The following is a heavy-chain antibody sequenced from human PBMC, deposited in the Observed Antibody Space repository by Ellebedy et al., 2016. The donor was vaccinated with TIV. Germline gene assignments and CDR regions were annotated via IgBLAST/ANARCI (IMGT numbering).Heavy chain of an antibody. Sequence: GESLKISCAASGFTFSSYSMNWVRQAPGKGLEWVSSISSSSSYIYYADSVKGRFTISRDNAKNSLYLQMNSLRAEDTAVYYCARGTYSSGWFDYWGQGTLVTVSS. CDR2: ISSSSSYI. V-gene: IGHV3-21*01. D-gene: IGHD6-19*01. CDR1: GFTFSSYS. CDR3: ARGTYSSGWFDY. J-gene: IGHJ4*02.